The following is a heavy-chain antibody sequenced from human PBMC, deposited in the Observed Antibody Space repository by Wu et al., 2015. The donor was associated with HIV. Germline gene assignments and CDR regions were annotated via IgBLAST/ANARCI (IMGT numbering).Heavy chain of an antibody. CDR2: INPKNGGT. CDR3: ARSHKSLQLRYLGNFDY. V-gene: IGHV1-18*01. CDR1: GYTFTSYG. Sequence: QVQLVQSGAEVKKPGASVKVSCKASGYTFTSYGISWMRQAPGQGLEWMGWINPKNGGTNYARGFQGRLTMTRDMSTTTVYVELKRLTSEDTAMYFCARSHKSLQLRYLGNFDYWGQGT. J-gene: IGHJ4*02. D-gene: IGHD2-15*01.